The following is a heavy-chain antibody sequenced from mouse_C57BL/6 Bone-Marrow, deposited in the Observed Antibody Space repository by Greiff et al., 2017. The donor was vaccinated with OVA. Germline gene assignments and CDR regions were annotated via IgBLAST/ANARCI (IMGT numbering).Heavy chain of an antibody. Sequence: EVKVVESGGGLVKPGGSLKLSCAASGFTFSSYAMSWVRQTPEKRLEWVATISDGGSYTYYPDNVKGRFTISRDNAKNNLYLQMSHLKSEDTAMYYCARDGDDLDYWGQGTTLTVSS. CDR1: GFTFSSYA. CDR2: ISDGGSYT. V-gene: IGHV5-4*01. CDR3: ARDGDDLDY. D-gene: IGHD2-12*01. J-gene: IGHJ2*01.